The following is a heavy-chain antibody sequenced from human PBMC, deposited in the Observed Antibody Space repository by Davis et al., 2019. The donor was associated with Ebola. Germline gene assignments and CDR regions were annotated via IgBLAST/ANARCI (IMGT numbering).Heavy chain of an antibody. CDR3: TCPNRDYYYGMDV. CDR1: GGTFSSYA. J-gene: IGHJ6*02. D-gene: IGHD1-14*01. CDR2: IIPILGIA. V-gene: IGHV1-69*04. Sequence: SVKVPCKASGGTFSSYAISWVRQAPGQGLEWMGRIIPILGIANYAQKFQGRVTITADESTSTAYMELRSLRSDDTAVYYCTCPNRDYYYGMDVWGQGTTVTVSS.